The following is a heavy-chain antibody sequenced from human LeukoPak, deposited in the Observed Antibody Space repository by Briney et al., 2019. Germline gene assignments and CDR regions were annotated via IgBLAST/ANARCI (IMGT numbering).Heavy chain of an antibody. J-gene: IGHJ4*02. V-gene: IGHV1-2*02. Sequence: ASVKVSCKASGYSFTSYGLTWVRQAPGQGLEWMGWINPNSGGTNYAQKFQGRVTMTRDTSISTAYMELSRLRSDDTAVYYCATEEFDYWGQGTLVTVSS. CDR1: GYSFTSYG. CDR3: ATEEFDY. CDR2: INPNSGGT.